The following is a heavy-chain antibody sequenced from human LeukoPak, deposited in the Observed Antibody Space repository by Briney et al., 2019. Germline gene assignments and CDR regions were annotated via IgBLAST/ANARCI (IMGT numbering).Heavy chain of an antibody. Sequence: GAAVTVSCKASGYTFTSYGVSGVRQAPGQGREWMGWTSAYNGDTNYPQKLQGRVTMTTATYTSTSYRELSSLRSDDTAVCYCARDKPYGDYYFWFDYCGQGTLVTVSS. CDR3: ARDKPYGDYYFWFDY. V-gene: IGHV1-18*04. CDR1: GYTFTSYG. J-gene: IGHJ4*02. CDR2: TSAYNGDT. D-gene: IGHD4-17*01.